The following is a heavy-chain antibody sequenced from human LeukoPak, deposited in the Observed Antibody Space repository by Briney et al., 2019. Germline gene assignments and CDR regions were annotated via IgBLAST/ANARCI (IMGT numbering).Heavy chain of an antibody. CDR1: GFTFSSYA. D-gene: IGHD1-26*01. CDR3: AKDWSYSRHLDY. V-gene: IGHV3-23*01. J-gene: IGHJ4*02. Sequence: GGSLRLSCAASGFTFSSYAISWVRQAPGKGLEWVSAISGSGGSTYYADSVKGRFTISRDNSKNTLYLQMNSLRAEDTAVYYCAKDWSYSRHLDYWGQGTLVTVSS. CDR2: ISGSGGST.